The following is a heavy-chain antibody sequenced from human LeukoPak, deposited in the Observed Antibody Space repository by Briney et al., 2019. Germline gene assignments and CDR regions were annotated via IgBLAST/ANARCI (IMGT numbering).Heavy chain of an antibody. V-gene: IGHV5-51*01. D-gene: IGHD3-3*01. CDR2: IYPADSDN. Sequence: GESLKISCKGSGYNFTNYWIGWVRQTPGKGLEWMGIIYPADSDNRYSPSFQGQVTMSADKSISTAYLQWSSLKASDTAMYYCARHPRPGITIFGVPNYYYVDVWGKGTTVTVSS. CDR3: ARHPRPGITIFGVPNYYYVDV. J-gene: IGHJ6*03. CDR1: GYNFTNYW.